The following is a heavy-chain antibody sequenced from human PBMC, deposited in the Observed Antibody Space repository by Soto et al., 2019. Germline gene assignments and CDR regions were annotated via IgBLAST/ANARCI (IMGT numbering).Heavy chain of an antibody. J-gene: IGHJ4*02. CDR2: ISANGGST. CDR1: GFTLSSYA. D-gene: IGHD3-10*01. V-gene: IGHV3-23*01. CDR3: AKDEKGVIADYFDC. Sequence: EVQVLESGGGLVKPGASLRLSCASSGFTLSSYAMSWVRQAPGKGLEWVSAISANGGSTYYADSVKGRFTISRDDSKNTLYLQMNSLRAEDTAVYYCAKDEKGVIADYFDCWGQGTLVTVSS.